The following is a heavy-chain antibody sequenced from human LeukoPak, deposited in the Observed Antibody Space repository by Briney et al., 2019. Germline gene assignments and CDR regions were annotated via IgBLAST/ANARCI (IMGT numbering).Heavy chain of an antibody. CDR3: ARGVGSSWLNWFDP. Sequence: SETLSLTCTVSGGSISSYYWSWIRQPPGKGLEWIGYIYYSGSTNYNPSLKSRVTISVDTSKNQFSLKLSSVTAADTAVYYCARGVGSSWLNWFDPWGQGTLVTVSS. CDR1: GGSISSYY. D-gene: IGHD6-13*01. J-gene: IGHJ5*02. CDR2: IYYSGST. V-gene: IGHV4-59*01.